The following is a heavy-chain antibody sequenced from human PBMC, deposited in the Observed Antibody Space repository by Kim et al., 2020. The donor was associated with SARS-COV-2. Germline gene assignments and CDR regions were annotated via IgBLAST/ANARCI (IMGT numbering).Heavy chain of an antibody. CDR2: ISSNGGST. V-gene: IGHV3-64*01. D-gene: IGHD5-18*01. J-gene: IGHJ2*01. CDR3: ARGLQGIQLWLPDWYFDL. CDR1: GFTFSSYA. Sequence: GGSLRLSCAASGFTFSSYAMHWVRQAPGKGLEYVSAISSNGGSTYYANSVKGRFTISRDNSKNTLYLQMGSLRAEDMAVYYCARGLQGIQLWLPDWYFDLWGRGTLVTVSS.